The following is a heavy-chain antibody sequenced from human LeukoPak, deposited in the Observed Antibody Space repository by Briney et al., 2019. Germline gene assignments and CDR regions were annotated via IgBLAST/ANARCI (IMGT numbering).Heavy chain of an antibody. Sequence: AGGSLRLSCAASGFTFSSYGMSWVRQAPGKGLEWVSAISGSDGSTDYADSVKGRFTISRDNSKNTLYLQMNSLRAEDTAIYYCAKFYRATRGACDSWGQGTLVTVSS. D-gene: IGHD2-21*02. CDR1: GFTFSSYG. V-gene: IGHV3-23*01. CDR3: AKFYRATRGACDS. CDR2: ISGSDGST. J-gene: IGHJ4*02.